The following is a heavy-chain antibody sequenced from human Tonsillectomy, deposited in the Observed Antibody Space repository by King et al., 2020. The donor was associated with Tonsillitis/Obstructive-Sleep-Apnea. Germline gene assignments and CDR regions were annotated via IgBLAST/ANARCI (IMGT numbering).Heavy chain of an antibody. CDR3: ARVQRYSGNARGVDY. V-gene: IGHV1-2*02. J-gene: IGHJ4*02. CDR2: INPNIGGT. Sequence: VQLVESGAEVKRPGASVEVSCKASGYTFTGYYIHWVRQAPGQGLEWMGWINPNIGGTSYEQKFLGRDTMTRDTSISTAYMELSGLRSDDSAVYYCARVQRYSGNARGVDYWGQGTLVTVSS. D-gene: IGHD1-26*01. CDR1: GYTFTGYY.